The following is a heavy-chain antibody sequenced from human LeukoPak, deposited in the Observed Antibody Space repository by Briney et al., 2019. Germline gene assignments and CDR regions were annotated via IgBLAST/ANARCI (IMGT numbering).Heavy chain of an antibody. Sequence: SETLSLTCTVSGGSISSSSYYWGWIRQPPGKGLEWIGSIYYSGSTYYNPSLKSRVTISVDTPKNQFSLKLSSVTAADTAVYYCARIFDYDSSGWYDYWGQGTLVTVPS. CDR2: IYYSGST. J-gene: IGHJ4*02. CDR3: ARIFDYDSSGWYDY. V-gene: IGHV4-39*07. D-gene: IGHD3-22*01. CDR1: GGSISSSSYY.